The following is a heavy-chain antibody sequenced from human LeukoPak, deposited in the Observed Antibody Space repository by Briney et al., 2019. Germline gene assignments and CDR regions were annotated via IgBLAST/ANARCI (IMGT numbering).Heavy chain of an antibody. CDR3: ARGRMWYSSGWYYFDY. CDR2: INHSGST. J-gene: IGHJ4*02. V-gene: IGHV4-39*07. Sequence: SETLSLTCTVSGGSVSSGSYYWSWIRQPPGKGLEWIGEINHSGSTNYNPSLKSRVTISVDTSKNQFSLKLSSVAAADTAVYYCARGRMWYSSGWYYFDYWGQGTLVTVSS. D-gene: IGHD6-19*01. CDR1: GGSVSSGSYY.